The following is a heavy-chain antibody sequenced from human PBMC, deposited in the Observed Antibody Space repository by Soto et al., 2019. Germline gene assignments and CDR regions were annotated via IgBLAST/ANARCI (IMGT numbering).Heavy chain of an antibody. J-gene: IGHJ6*03. D-gene: IGHD2-15*01. CDR3: ASANYCSGGSCYPNYYYYYMDV. Sequence: EVQLVESGGGLVKPGGSLRLSCAASGFTFSSYSMNWVRQAPGKGLEWVSSISSSSSYIYYADSVKGRFTISKDNDKNSLYLQMNSLRAEDTAVYYCASANYCSGGSCYPNYYYYYMDVWGKGTTVTVSS. CDR1: GFTFSSYS. V-gene: IGHV3-21*01. CDR2: ISSSSSYI.